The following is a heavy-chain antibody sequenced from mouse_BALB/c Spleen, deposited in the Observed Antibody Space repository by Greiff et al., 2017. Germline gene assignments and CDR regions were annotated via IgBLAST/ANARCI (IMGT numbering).Heavy chain of an antibody. V-gene: IGHV1-7*01. Sequence: QVQLQQSGAELAKPGASVKMSCKASGYTFTSYWMHWVKQRPGQGLEWIGYINPSTGYTEYNQKFKDKATLTADKSSSTAYMQLSSLTSEDSAVYYCARIHYYGSSTGYFDVWGAGTTVTVSS. D-gene: IGHD1-1*01. CDR1: GYTFTSYW. CDR3: ARIHYYGSSTGYFDV. CDR2: INPSTGYT. J-gene: IGHJ1*01.